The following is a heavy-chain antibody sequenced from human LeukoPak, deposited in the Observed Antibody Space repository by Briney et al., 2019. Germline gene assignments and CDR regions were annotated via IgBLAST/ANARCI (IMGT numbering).Heavy chain of an antibody. D-gene: IGHD3-16*01. CDR3: ASVWATTIDRGRGGRLATVSSAST. CDR1: GGSITSYD. V-gene: IGHV4-59*10. Sequence: SETLSLTCAVSGGSITSYDWSWVRHPAGKGLEWIGRIYTSGSTKYNPSLKSRVSMSLDTSKKRLSLNVGSVTDADTALYYCASVWATTIDRGRGGRLATVSSASTRGR. J-gene: IGHJ2*01. CDR2: IYTSGST.